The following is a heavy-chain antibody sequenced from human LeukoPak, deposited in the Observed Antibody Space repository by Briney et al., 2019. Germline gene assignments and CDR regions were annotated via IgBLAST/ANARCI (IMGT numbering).Heavy chain of an antibody. Sequence: GGSLRLSCAASGFTFSIYWMHWVRQVPGKGLVWVSHINSDVGGTSYADSVKGRFTISRDNAKNTLYLQMNSLRAEDTAVYYCARAGVGGAFDIWGQGTMVTVSS. CDR2: INSDVGGT. CDR1: GFTFSIYW. CDR3: ARAGVGGAFDI. J-gene: IGHJ3*02. V-gene: IGHV3-74*01. D-gene: IGHD3-16*01.